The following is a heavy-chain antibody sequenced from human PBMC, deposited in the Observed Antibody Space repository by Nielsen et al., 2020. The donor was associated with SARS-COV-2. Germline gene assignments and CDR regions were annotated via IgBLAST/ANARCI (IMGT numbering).Heavy chain of an antibody. J-gene: IGHJ3*01. V-gene: IGHV3-74*01. CDR1: GFSLSYYQ. CDR2: IASDGSST. CDR3: TRSEPESFWTGRFQRRERHDAFDL. Sequence: GESLKISCEVSGFSLSYYQMHWVRQAPGKGLVWVARIASDGSSTSYADSVKGRLTISRDDTRNTLFLQMNTLRDEDTAVYYCTRSEPESFWTGRFQRRERHDAFDLWGRGTLVTVSS. D-gene: IGHD3/OR15-3a*01.